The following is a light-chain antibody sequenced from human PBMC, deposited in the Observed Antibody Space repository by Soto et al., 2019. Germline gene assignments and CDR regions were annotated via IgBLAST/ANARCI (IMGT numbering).Light chain of an antibody. Sequence: EIVMTQSPATLSVSPGERATLSCRASQSVSSNLAWYQQKPGQAPRLLIYGASTRATGIPARFSGSASGTEFTLTISSLQSEDFAVYYCQQYNNWPPWTFGQGTKVAIK. V-gene: IGKV3-15*01. J-gene: IGKJ1*01. CDR2: GAS. CDR3: QQYNNWPPWT. CDR1: QSVSSN.